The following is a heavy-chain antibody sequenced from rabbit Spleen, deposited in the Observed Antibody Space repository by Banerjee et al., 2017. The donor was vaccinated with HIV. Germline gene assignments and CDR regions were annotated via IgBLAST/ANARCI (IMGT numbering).Heavy chain of an antibody. D-gene: IGHD4-2*01. CDR1: GFSFSSSDY. CDR3: AREDRGSDGLVFKL. V-gene: IGHV1S40*01. J-gene: IGHJ4*01. Sequence: QSLEESGGGLVKPGASLTLTCTASGFSFSSSDYMCWVRQAPGKGLEWIACIDSGSRDFTYYASRAKGRFTISKTSSTTVTLQMTSLTVADTATYFCAREDRGSDGLVFKLWGQGTLVTVS. CDR2: IDSGSRDFT.